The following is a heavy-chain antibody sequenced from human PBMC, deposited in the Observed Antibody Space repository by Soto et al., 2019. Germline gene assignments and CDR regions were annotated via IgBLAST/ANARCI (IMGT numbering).Heavy chain of an antibody. V-gene: IGHV3-20*04. CDR2: INWNGDST. D-gene: IGHD3-10*01. J-gene: IGHJ4*02. CDR1: GFSFDDSG. Sequence: DVQLVESGGGVVRPGGSLRLSCAASGFSFDDSGFNWVRQAPGKGLEWVSFINWNGDSTGYADSVKGRFTIYRDNAKNSLFVQMNSLRVEETAFYYCARDGYGSGSHFDSWGQGTLVTVSS. CDR3: ARDGYGSGSHFDS.